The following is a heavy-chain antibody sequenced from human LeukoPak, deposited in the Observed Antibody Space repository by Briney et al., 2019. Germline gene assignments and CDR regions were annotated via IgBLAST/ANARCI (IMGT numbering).Heavy chain of an antibody. V-gene: IGHV3-23*01. CDR3: AKDFNRMDAFDI. CDR1: GFTFSSYA. Sequence: GGSLRLSRAASGFTFSSYAMSWVRQAPGKGLEWVSAISGSGGSTYYADSVKGRFTISRDNSKNTLYLQMNSLRAEDTAVYYCAKDFNRMDAFDIWGQGTMVTVSS. CDR2: ISGSGGST. J-gene: IGHJ3*02.